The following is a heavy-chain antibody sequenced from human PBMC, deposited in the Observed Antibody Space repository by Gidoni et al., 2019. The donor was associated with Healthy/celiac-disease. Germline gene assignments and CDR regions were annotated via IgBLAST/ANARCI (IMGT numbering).Heavy chain of an antibody. Sequence: EVQLLESGGGLVQPGGSLSLSCAASGFPFSSYALIWVRQAPGKGLEWVSAISGSGGSKYYADSVKGRFTISRDNSKNTLYLQMNSLRAEDTAVYYCAKDQSAEWLVVYDYWGQGTLVTVSS. J-gene: IGHJ4*02. CDR2: ISGSGGSK. V-gene: IGHV3-23*01. D-gene: IGHD6-19*01. CDR1: GFPFSSYA. CDR3: AKDQSAEWLVVYDY.